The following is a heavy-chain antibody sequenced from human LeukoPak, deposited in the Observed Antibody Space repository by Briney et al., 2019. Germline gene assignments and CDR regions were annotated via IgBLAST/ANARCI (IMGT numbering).Heavy chain of an antibody. CDR1: GGSISSYY. CDR2: IYTSGST. D-gene: IGHD3-9*01. CDR3: ASSYYDILTGYWAFDY. Sequence: SETLSLTCTVSGGSISSYYWSWIRQPAGKGLEWIGRIYTSGSTNYNPSPKSRVTISVDTSKNQFSLKLSSVTAADTAVYYCASSYYDILTGYWAFDYWGQGTLVTVSS. V-gene: IGHV4-4*07. J-gene: IGHJ4*02.